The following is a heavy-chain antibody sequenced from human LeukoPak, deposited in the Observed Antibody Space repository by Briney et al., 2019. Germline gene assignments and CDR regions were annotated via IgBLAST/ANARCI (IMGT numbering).Heavy chain of an antibody. CDR2: INPNSGGT. D-gene: IGHD2/OR15-2a*01. V-gene: IGHV1-2*02. CDR3: ARGNTDETTYYYYMDV. CDR1: GYTFTGYY. Sequence: ASVKVSCKASGYTFTGYYMHWVRQAPGQGLEWMGWINPNSGGTNYAQKFQGRVTMTRDTSISTAYMELSRLRSDDTAVYYCARGNTDETTYYYYMDVWGKGTTVTVSS. J-gene: IGHJ6*03.